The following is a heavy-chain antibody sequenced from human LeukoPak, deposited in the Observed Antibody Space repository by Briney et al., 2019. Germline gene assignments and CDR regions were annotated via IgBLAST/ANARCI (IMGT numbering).Heavy chain of an antibody. CDR2: ISGGGGTT. V-gene: IGHV3-23*01. J-gene: IGHJ4*02. CDR1: GFTFSGCA. D-gene: IGHD1-26*01. Sequence: GGSLRLYCAASGFTFSGCAMTWVRQAPGKGLEWVSVISGGGGTTYYADSVKGRFTISRDNSENTLYLQMNSLRAEDTAVYYCAKGYSGSYLDYWGQGTLVTVSS. CDR3: AKGYSGSYLDY.